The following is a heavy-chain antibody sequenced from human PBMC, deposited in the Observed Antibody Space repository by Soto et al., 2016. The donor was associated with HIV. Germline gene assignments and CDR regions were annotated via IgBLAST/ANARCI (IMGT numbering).Heavy chain of an antibody. CDR3: ARDRTAFLNYYFMDV. CDR1: GDSISSGTYY. V-gene: IGHV4-61*02. J-gene: IGHJ6*03. CDR2: ISKTGVV. Sequence: QVQLQESGPRLVKPSQTLSLTCNVSGDSISSGTYYWNWIRQSAGKGFEWIGRISKTGVVNYNPSFRSRVTISVDTSRNHISLTLSPVTAADTATYYCARDRTAFLNYYFMDVWGTGTTGHRFL.